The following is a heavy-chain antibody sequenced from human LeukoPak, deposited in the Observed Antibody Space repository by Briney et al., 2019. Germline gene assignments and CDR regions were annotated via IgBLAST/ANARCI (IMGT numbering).Heavy chain of an antibody. CDR1: GFSFTSYA. CDR2: KSYDGSNK. V-gene: IGHV3-30*04. CDR3: ARELVPGKEWFDP. Sequence: GGSLRLSCAASGFSFTSYAMQWGREAPGKGRGWVAVKSYDGSNKYYADSVKGRFTISRDNSKNTLYLQMNSLRAEDTAVYYCARELVPGKEWFDPWGQGTLVTVSS. J-gene: IGHJ5*02. D-gene: IGHD1-14*01.